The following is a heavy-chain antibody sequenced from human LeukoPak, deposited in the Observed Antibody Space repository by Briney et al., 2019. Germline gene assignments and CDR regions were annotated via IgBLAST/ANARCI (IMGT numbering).Heavy chain of an antibody. CDR2: IYHSGST. V-gene: IGHV4-38-2*02. CDR3: ARDRRHYYYYMDV. Sequence: SETLSLTCTVSGYSISSGYYWGWIRQPPGKGLEWIGSIYHSGSTYYNPSLKSRATMSVDTSKNQFSLKLSSVTAADTAVYYCARDRRHYYYYMDVWGKGTTVTVSS. CDR1: GYSISSGYY. J-gene: IGHJ6*03.